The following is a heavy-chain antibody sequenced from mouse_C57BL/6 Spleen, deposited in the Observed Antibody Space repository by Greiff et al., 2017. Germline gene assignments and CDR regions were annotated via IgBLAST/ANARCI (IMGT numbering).Heavy chain of an antibody. J-gene: IGHJ4*01. CDR2: INPNNGGT. CDR3: ASYGYDYVYCYAMDY. Sequence: EVQLQQSGPELVKPGASVKMSCKASGYTFTDYNMHWVKQSHGKSLEWIGYINPNNGGTSYNQKFKGKATLTVNKSSSTAYMELRSRTSEDSAVYYCASYGYDYVYCYAMDYWGQGTSVTVSS. CDR1: GYTFTDYN. V-gene: IGHV1-22*01. D-gene: IGHD2-4*01.